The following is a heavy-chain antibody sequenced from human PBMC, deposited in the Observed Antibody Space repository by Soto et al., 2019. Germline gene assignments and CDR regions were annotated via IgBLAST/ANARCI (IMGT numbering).Heavy chain of an antibody. D-gene: IGHD1-26*01. V-gene: IGHV3-48*02. CDR2: ISSGSDVI. J-gene: IGHJ4*02. CDR1: RFTFSNFM. Sequence: EVQLVESGGGLVQPGGSLRLSCAASRFTFSNFMMNWVRQAPGKGLEWLAFISSGSDVIYYADSVKGRFTVSRDNAQKSLYLQMDSLRDEDSAVYYCVRVAVSRVGAQAYDYWGQGTLVTVSS. CDR3: VRVAVSRVGAQAYDY.